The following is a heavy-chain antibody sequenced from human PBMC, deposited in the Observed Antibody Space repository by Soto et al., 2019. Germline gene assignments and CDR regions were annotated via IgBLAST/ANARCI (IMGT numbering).Heavy chain of an antibody. D-gene: IGHD6-13*01. CDR2: IYYSGST. CDR1: GGSISSGGYY. CDR3: ARDSRIKQQPLDY. V-gene: IGHV4-31*03. J-gene: IGHJ4*02. Sequence: TLSLTCTVSGGSISSGGYYWSWIRQHPGKGLEWIGHIYYSGSTYYNPSLKSRVTISVDTSKNQFSLKLSSVTAADTAVYYCARDSRIKQQPLDYWGQGTLVTVSS.